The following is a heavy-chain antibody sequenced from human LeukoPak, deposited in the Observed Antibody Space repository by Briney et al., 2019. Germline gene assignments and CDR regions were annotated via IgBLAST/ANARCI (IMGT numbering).Heavy chain of an antibody. J-gene: IGHJ4*01. V-gene: IGHV4-31*03. CDR2: IYYSGST. CDR3: ARIGHDLYQTFDF. D-gene: IGHD2-2*01. Sequence: RPSETLSLTCTVSGGSISSGGYYWSWIRQHPGKGLEWIGYIYYSGSTYYNPSLKSRVTISVDTSKNQFSLKLSSVTAADTAVYYCARIGHDLYQTFDFWGNGNLITVSS. CDR1: GGSISSGGYY.